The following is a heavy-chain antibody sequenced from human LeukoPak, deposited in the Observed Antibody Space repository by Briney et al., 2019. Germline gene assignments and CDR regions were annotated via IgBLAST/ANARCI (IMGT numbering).Heavy chain of an antibody. CDR2: IIPIFGTA. Sequence: ASVNVSCKASGGTFSSYAISWVRQAPGQGLEWMGGIIPIFGTANYAQKFQGRVTITADESTSTAYMELSSLRSEDTAVYYCARDRGACTSCYFWFDPWGQGTLVTVSS. D-gene: IGHD2-2*01. V-gene: IGHV1-69*13. J-gene: IGHJ5*02. CDR3: ARDRGACTSCYFWFDP. CDR1: GGTFSSYA.